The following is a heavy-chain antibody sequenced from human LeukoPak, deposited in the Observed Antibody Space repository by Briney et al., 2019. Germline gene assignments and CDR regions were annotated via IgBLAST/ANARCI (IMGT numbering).Heavy chain of an antibody. J-gene: IGHJ4*02. CDR1: GFSFTTFP. CDR2: IGPYGT. V-gene: IGHV3-23*01. D-gene: IGHD4-17*01. Sequence: GGSLRLSCAASGFSFTTFPMSWVRQAPGRGLEWVSTIGPYGTYYADSVKGRFTISRDNSKNTLYLQMNSLRAEDTAVYYCAKPKGGYGDSVHPFDYWGQGTLVTVSS. CDR3: AKPKGGYGDSVHPFDY.